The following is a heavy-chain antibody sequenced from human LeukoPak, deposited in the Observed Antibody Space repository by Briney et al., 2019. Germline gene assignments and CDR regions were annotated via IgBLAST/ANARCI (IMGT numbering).Heavy chain of an antibody. D-gene: IGHD3-10*01. V-gene: IGHV4-4*07. CDR3: ARAGSGSSSVPPRSYYYYYGMDV. J-gene: IGHJ6*02. CDR2: IYTSGST. Sequence: SETLSLTCTVSGGSISSYYWSWIRQPAGKGLEWTGRIYTSGSTNYNPSLKSRVTMSVDTSKNQFSLKLSSVTAADTAVYYCARAGSGSSSVPPRSYYYYYGMDVWGQGTTVTVSS. CDR1: GGSISSYY.